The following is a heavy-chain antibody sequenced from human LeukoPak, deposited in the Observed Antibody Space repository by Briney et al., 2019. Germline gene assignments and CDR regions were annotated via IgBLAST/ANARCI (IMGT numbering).Heavy chain of an antibody. CDR3: ALELNGWRDY. V-gene: IGHV3-74*01. Sequence: GGSLRLSCAASGFSFSSYAMNWVRQVPGKGLVWVSRINPNGGSTFYADSVKGRFTISRDNAKNTLFLQMNSLRAEDTAVYYCALELNGWRDYWGQGTLVTVSS. J-gene: IGHJ4*02. D-gene: IGHD6-19*01. CDR2: INPNGGST. CDR1: GFSFSSYA.